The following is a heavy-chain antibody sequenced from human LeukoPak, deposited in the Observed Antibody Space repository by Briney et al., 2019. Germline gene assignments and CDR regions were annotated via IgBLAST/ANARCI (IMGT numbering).Heavy chain of an antibody. Sequence: GGSLRLSCAASGFTFSSYTMNWVRQAPGKGLEWISFISSDSSAIHYADSVKGRFTISRDNAKNSLYLHMNSLKDEDTAVYYCARDDFGDYVIDYWGQGTLVTVSS. D-gene: IGHD4-17*01. CDR3: ARDDFGDYVIDY. V-gene: IGHV3-48*02. J-gene: IGHJ4*02. CDR1: GFTFSSYT. CDR2: ISSDSSAI.